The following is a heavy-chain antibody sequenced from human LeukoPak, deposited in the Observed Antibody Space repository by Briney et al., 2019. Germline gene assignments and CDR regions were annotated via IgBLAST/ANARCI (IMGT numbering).Heavy chain of an antibody. J-gene: IGHJ5*02. D-gene: IGHD6-13*01. CDR1: GYTFTGYY. V-gene: IGHV1-3*03. CDR3: ARGGGGEAAAGNYWFDP. Sequence: ASVKVSCKASGYTFTGYYMHWVRQAPGQGLEWIGWINAGNGNTKYSQEFQGRVTITRDTSASTAYMELSSLRSEDMAIYYCARGGGGEAAAGNYWFDPWGQGTLVTVSS. CDR2: INAGNGNT.